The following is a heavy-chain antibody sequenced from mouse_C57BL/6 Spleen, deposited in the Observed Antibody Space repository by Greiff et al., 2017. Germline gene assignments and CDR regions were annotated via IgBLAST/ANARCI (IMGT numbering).Heavy chain of an antibody. CDR2: IDPEDGET. Sequence: VQLKESGAELVKPGASVKLSCTASGFNIKDYYMHWVKQRTEQGLEWIGRIDPEDGETKYAPKFQGKATITADTSSNTAYLQLSSLPSEDTAVYYCANYGSSLYYFDYCGQGTTLTVSS. CDR1: GFNIKDYY. D-gene: IGHD1-1*01. J-gene: IGHJ2*01. V-gene: IGHV14-2*01. CDR3: ANYGSSLYYFDY.